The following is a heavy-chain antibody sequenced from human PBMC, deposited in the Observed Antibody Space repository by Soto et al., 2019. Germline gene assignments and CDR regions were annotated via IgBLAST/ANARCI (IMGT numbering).Heavy chain of an antibody. D-gene: IGHD2-2*01. CDR3: AREAVVPAAMGFDY. J-gene: IGHJ4*02. CDR1: GFTFSSYS. Sequence: PGGSLRLSCAASGFTFSSYSMNWVRQAPGKGLEWVSSISSSSSYIYYADSVKGRFTISRDNAKNSLYLQMNSLRAEDTAVYYCAREAVVPAAMGFDYWGQGTLVTVSS. CDR2: ISSSSSYI. V-gene: IGHV3-21*01.